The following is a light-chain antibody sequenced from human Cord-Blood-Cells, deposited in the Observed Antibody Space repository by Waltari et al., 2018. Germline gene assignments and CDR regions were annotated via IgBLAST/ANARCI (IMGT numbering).Light chain of an antibody. CDR3: QSADSSGTYYV. CDR1: ALPKQY. CDR2: KDS. Sequence: SYELTQPPSVSVSPGQTARITCSGDALPKQYAYWYQRKPGQAPVLVIYKDSERPSGIPGRFSGASSGTTVTLTIGGVQAEDEADYYCQSADSSGTYYVFGTGTKVTVL. V-gene: IGLV3-25*03. J-gene: IGLJ1*01.